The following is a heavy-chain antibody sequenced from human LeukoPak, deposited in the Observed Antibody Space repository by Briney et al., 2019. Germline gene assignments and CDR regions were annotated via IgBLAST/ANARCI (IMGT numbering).Heavy chain of an antibody. CDR1: GFTFNIFW. V-gene: IGHV3-7*04. J-gene: IGHJ4*02. Sequence: GGSLRLSCAASGFTFNIFWMSWVRQAPGKGLEWVANIKHDGSEEYYGDSVRGRFTISRDNAKNSLILQMNSLRGEDTAVYYCARALWNSTGDYWGQGTLVTVSS. CDR2: IKHDGSEE. D-gene: IGHD1-7*01. CDR3: ARALWNSTGDY.